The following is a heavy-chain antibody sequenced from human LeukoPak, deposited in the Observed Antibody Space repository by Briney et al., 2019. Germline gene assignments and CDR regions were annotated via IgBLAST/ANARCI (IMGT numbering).Heavy chain of an antibody. D-gene: IGHD3-10*01. J-gene: IGHJ4*02. CDR2: IWYDGSNK. V-gene: IGHV3-33*06. CDR1: GLTFSSYG. CDR3: AKSQLITMVRGVIDY. Sequence: PGRSLRLSCAASGLTFSSYGMHWVRQAPGKGLEWVAVIWYDGSNKYYADSVKGRFTISRDNSKNTLYLQMNSLRAEDTAVYYCAKSQLITMVRGVIDYWGQGTLVTVSS.